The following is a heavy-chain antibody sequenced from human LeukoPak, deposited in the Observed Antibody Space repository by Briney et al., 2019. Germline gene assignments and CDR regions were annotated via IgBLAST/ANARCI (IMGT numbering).Heavy chain of an antibody. Sequence: PSETLSLTCAVYGGSFSSHYWTWIRQSPVKGLEWIGDISNSGSTSYNPSLKSRVTISIDTSKNQFSLKLSSVTAADTAVYYCGRDALVGYFSYYYMDVWGKGTTVTVSS. CDR2: ISNSGST. CDR1: GGSFSSHY. D-gene: IGHD2-15*01. V-gene: IGHV4-59*11. CDR3: GRDALVGYFSYYYMDV. J-gene: IGHJ6*03.